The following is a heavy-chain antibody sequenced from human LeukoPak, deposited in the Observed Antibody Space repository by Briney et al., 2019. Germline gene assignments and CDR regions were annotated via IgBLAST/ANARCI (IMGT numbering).Heavy chain of an antibody. Sequence: PSGTLSLTCAVSGGSISSSNWWSWIRQPPGKGLEWIGEIYHSGSTYYNPSLKSRVTISVDTSKNQFSLKLSSVTAADTAVYYCARDVAVAGLPFDYWGQGTLVTVSS. CDR1: GGSISSSNW. J-gene: IGHJ4*02. D-gene: IGHD6-19*01. V-gene: IGHV4-4*02. CDR2: IYHSGST. CDR3: ARDVAVAGLPFDY.